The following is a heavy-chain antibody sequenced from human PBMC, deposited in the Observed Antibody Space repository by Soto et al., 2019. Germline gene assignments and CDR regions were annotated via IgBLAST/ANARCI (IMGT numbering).Heavy chain of an antibody. CDR2: INPNSGGT. Sequence: QVQLVQSGAEVKKPGASVKVSCKASGYTFTGYYMHWVRQAPGQGLEWMGWINPNSGGTNYAQKFQGWVPMTRDTSISTAYMELSRLRSDDTAVYYCARSAYGDYPDYYYDYGMDVWGQGTTVTVSS. V-gene: IGHV1-2*04. D-gene: IGHD4-17*01. J-gene: IGHJ6*02. CDR1: GYTFTGYY. CDR3: ARSAYGDYPDYYYDYGMDV.